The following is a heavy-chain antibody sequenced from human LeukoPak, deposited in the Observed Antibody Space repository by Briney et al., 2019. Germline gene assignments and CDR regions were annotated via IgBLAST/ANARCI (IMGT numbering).Heavy chain of an antibody. Sequence: PSETLSLTCAVYGGSFSGYYWSWIRQPLGKGLEWIGEINHSGSTNYNPSLKSRVTISVDTSKNQFSLKLSSVTAADTAVYYCARGSLYYYGSGSYYISWGQGTLVTVSS. CDR2: INHSGST. CDR3: ARGSLYYYGSGSYYIS. CDR1: GGSFSGYY. V-gene: IGHV4-34*01. J-gene: IGHJ4*02. D-gene: IGHD3-10*01.